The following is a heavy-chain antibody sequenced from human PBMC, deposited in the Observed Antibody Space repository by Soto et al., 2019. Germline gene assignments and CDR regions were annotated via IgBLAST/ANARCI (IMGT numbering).Heavy chain of an antibody. D-gene: IGHD2-21*02. V-gene: IGHV4-30-2*01. CDR1: GGSISSGGYS. J-gene: IGHJ6*02. CDR3: ASTPSVVTAPYYYYYGMDV. CDR2: IYHSGST. Sequence: SETLSLTCAVSGGSISSGGYSWSWIRQPPGKGLEWIGYIYHSGSTYYNPSLKSRVTISVDRSKNQFSLKLSSVTAADTAVYYCASTPSVVTAPYYYYYGMDVWGQGTTVTVSS.